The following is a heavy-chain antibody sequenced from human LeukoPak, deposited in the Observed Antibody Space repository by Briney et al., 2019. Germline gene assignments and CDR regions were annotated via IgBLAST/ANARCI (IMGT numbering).Heavy chain of an antibody. CDR2: FDPEDGET. D-gene: IGHD1-14*01. CDR1: GYTLTELS. V-gene: IGHV1-24*01. J-gene: IGHJ3*02. CDR3: ATVKFGLSFRITGRNGAFDI. Sequence: ASVKVSCKVSGYTLTELSMHWVRQAPGKGLEWMGGFDPEDGETIYAQKVQGSVTMTEDTSTDTAYMELSSLRYEHTAVYYCATVKFGLSFRITGRNGAFDIWGQGTMVTVSS.